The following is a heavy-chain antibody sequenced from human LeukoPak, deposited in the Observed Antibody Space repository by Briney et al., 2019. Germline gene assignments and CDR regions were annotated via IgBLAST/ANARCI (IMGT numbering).Heavy chain of an antibody. V-gene: IGHV1-2*02. CDR3: ARVPRGRYCSSTSCYVFDY. CDR2: INPNSGGT. J-gene: IGHJ4*02. CDR1: GYTFTGYY. Sequence: ASVKVSCKASGYTFTGYYMHWVRQAPGQGLEWMGWINPNSGGTNYAQKFQGRVTMTRDTSISTAYMELSRLRSDDTAVYYCARVPRGRYCSSTSCYVFDYWGQGTLVTVSS. D-gene: IGHD2-2*01.